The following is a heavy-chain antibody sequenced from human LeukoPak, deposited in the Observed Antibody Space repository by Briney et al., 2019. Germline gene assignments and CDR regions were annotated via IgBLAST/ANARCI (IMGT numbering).Heavy chain of an antibody. J-gene: IGHJ2*01. CDR1: GFTFSSYR. V-gene: IGHV3-74*01. CDR2: INSDGSSR. D-gene: IGHD6-13*01. Sequence: GGSLRLSCAASGFTFSSYRMHWVRQAPGKGLVWVSRINSDGSSRYYADSVKGRFTISRDNAKNSLYLQMNSLRAGDTAVYYCARAAYSSTWYSRYFDLWGRGTLVTVSS. CDR3: ARAAYSSTWYSRYFDL.